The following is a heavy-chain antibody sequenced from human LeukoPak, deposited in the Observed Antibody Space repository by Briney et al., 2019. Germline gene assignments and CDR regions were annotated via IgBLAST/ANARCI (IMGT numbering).Heavy chain of an antibody. CDR1: GFTVSSSY. D-gene: IGHD2-15*01. CDR2: IYPGGST. CDR3: VRDKVD. J-gene: IGHJ4*02. Sequence: PGGSLRLSCAASGFTVSSSYMSWVRQAPGKGLEWVSIIYPGGSTYYADSVKGRFTISRDNSKNTLFLQMNSLRAEDTAVYYCVRDKVDWGQGTLVTGSS. V-gene: IGHV3-53*01.